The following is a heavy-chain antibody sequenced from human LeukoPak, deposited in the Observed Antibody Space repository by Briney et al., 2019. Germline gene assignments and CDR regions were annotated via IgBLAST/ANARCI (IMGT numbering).Heavy chain of an antibody. V-gene: IGHV4-34*01. J-gene: IGHJ5*02. CDR2: INHSGST. CDR1: GGSFSGYY. CDR3: ARGDCSGGSCYTSYNWFDP. Sequence: SETLSLTCAVYGGSFSGYYWSWIRQPPGKGLEWIGEINHSGSTNYNPSLKSRVTISVDTSKNQFSLKLSSVTAADTAVYYCARGDCSGGSCYTSYNWFDPWGQEPWSPSPQ. D-gene: IGHD2-15*01.